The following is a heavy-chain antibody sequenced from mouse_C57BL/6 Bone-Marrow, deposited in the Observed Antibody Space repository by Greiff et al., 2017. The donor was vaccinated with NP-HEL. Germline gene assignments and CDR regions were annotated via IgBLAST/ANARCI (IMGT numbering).Heavy chain of an antibody. CDR1: GYAFSSSW. CDR3: ATGTVYYFDY. V-gene: IGHV1-82*01. Sequence: QVQLKESGPELVKPGASVKISCKASGYAFSSSWMNWVKQRPGKGLEWIGRIYPGDGDTNYNGKFKGKATLTADKSSSTAYMQLSSLTSEDSAVYFCATGTVYYFDYWGKGTTLTVSS. CDR2: IYPGDGDT. D-gene: IGHD4-1*01. J-gene: IGHJ2*01.